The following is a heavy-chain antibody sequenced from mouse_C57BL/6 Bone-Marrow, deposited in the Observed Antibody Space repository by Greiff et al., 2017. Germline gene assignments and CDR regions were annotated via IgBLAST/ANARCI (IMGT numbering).Heavy chain of an antibody. Sequence: EVQGVESGGGLVKPGGSLKLSCAASGFTFSDYGMHWVRQAPETGLEWVAYISSGSSTIYSADTVKGRFTISRDNAKNTLFLQMTSLRSEDTAMYYCARPPTVVADYYAMDYWGQGTSVTVSS. CDR1: GFTFSDYG. V-gene: IGHV5-17*01. CDR3: ARPPTVVADYYAMDY. CDR2: ISSGSSTI. J-gene: IGHJ4*01. D-gene: IGHD1-1*01.